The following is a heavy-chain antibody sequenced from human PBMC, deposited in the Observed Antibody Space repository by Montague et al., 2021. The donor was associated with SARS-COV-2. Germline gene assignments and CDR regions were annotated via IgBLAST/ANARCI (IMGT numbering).Heavy chain of an antibody. CDR3: AKEQYSSSWSDFDY. V-gene: IGHV3-30*04. CDR1: GFTFSTYP. CDR2: ISYDGSKK. D-gene: IGHD6-13*01. J-gene: IGHJ4*02. Sequence: SLRLSCAASGFTFSTYPIHWVRQAPGKGLEWLVVISYDGSKKDYADSVKGRFTISRDNSENMLYLRMNSLRAEDTAVYYCAKEQYSSSWSDFDYWGQGTVVAVSS.